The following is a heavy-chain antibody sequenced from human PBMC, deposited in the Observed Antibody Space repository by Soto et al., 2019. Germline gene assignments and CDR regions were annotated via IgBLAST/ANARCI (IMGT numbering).Heavy chain of an antibody. CDR2: INSDGSST. J-gene: IGHJ4*02. Sequence: EVQLVESGGGLVQPGGSLRLSCAASGFTLRGYWMHWVRQAPGKGLVWVSRINSDGSSTSYADSVKGRFTISRDNAKHTLYLQMNSLRAEDTAVYYCAKDGRLGQFDYWGQGTLVTASS. CDR3: AKDGRLGQFDY. D-gene: IGHD1-1*01. CDR1: GFTLRGYW. V-gene: IGHV3-74*01.